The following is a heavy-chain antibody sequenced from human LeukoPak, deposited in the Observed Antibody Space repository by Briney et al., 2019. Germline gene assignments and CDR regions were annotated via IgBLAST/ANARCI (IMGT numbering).Heavy chain of an antibody. CDR2: ISSSSSYI. CDR1: GFTFSSYS. CDR3: ASACRSIAAAANY. V-gene: IGHV3-21*01. D-gene: IGHD6-13*01. Sequence: GSLRLSCAASGFTFSSYSMNWVRQAPGKGLEWVSSISSSSSYIYYADSVKGRFTISRDNAKNSLYLQMNSLRAEDTAVYYCASACRSIAAAANYWGQGTLVTVSS. J-gene: IGHJ4*02.